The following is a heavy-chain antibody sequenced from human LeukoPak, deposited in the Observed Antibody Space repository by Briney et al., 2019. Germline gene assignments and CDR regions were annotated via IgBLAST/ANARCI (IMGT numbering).Heavy chain of an antibody. Sequence: GRPLRLSCAASVFIFSSYGMLGVRQAPGKGLEWVAVISYGGSKKYYADSVNGRFTISRDNSKNTLYLQMNSLRAEDTAVYYCARGHQSFYGSGSYRPYDYFDYWGQGTLVTVSS. CDR2: ISYGGSKK. D-gene: IGHD3-10*01. J-gene: IGHJ4*02. CDR1: VFIFSSYG. CDR3: ARGHQSFYGSGSYRPYDYFDY. V-gene: IGHV3-30*03.